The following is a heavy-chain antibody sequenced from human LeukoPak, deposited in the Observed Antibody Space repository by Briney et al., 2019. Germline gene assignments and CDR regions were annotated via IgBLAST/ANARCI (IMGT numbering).Heavy chain of an antibody. CDR3: ARRYHYDTSAYYYGFNH. CDR2: INPNGGGT. CDR1: GYTFTSYG. Sequence: ASVKVSCKASGYTFTSYGISWVRQAPGQGLEWMGWINPNGGGTNYAQKFQGRVTMTRDTSFNTGYMELSSLRSDDTAVYYCARRYHYDTSAYYYGFNHWGQGTLVTVSS. J-gene: IGHJ4*02. D-gene: IGHD3-22*01. V-gene: IGHV1-2*02.